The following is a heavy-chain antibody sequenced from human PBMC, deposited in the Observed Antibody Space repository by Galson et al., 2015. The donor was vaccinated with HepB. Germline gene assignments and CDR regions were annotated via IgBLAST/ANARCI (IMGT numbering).Heavy chain of an antibody. CDR2: IYSSGST. J-gene: IGHJ4*02. CDR3: ARFNDYLDY. Sequence: SETLSLTCTVSGGSISSYYWSWIRQPPGKGLEWIGYIYSSGSTNYNPSLKSRVTISVDTSKNQFSLKLSSVTAADTAVYYCARFNDYLDYWGQGTLVTVSS. V-gene: IGHV4-59*13. CDR1: GGSISSYY.